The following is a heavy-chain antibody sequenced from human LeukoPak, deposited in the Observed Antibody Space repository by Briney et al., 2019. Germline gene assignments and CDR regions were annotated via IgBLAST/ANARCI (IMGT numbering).Heavy chain of an antibody. V-gene: IGHV3-7*01. Sequence: ETLSLTCTVSGGSLIGHYGSWIRQPPGKRLEWVANINQDGSDKPYVDSVKGRFTISRDNAKNSLYLQMNSLRAEDTAVYYCATDPTFGIDAFDIWGQGTMVTVSS. J-gene: IGHJ3*02. CDR1: GGSLIGHY. CDR3: ATDPTFGIDAFDI. CDR2: INQDGSDK. D-gene: IGHD3-10*01.